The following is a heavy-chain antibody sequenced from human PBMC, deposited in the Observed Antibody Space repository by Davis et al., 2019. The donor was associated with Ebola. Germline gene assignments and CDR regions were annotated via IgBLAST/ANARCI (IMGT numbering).Heavy chain of an antibody. D-gene: IGHD1-26*01. J-gene: IGHJ6*03. Sequence: MPSETLSLTCTVSGGSISSHYWSWIRQTPGKGLEWIGHIYYSGSTNYNPSLKSRVTISVDTSKNQFSLKLSSVTAADTAVYYCARGGWGYMDVWGKGTTVTVSS. CDR1: GGSISSHY. CDR3: ARGGWGYMDV. CDR2: IYYSGST. V-gene: IGHV4-59*11.